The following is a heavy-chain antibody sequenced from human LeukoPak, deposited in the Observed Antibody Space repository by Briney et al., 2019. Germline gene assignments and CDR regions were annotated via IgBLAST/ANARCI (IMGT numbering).Heavy chain of an antibody. J-gene: IGHJ6*03. CDR1: GFTFDDYT. CDR2: ISWDGGST. Sequence: PGGSLRLSCAASGFTFDDYTMHWVRQAPGKGLEWVSLISWDGGSTYYADSVKGRFTISRDNSKNSLYLQMNSLRTEDTAMYYCAKEARETHYYGSGSSYTYYYYMDVWGKGTTVTVSS. V-gene: IGHV3-43*01. D-gene: IGHD3-10*01. CDR3: AKEARETHYYGSGSSYTYYYYMDV.